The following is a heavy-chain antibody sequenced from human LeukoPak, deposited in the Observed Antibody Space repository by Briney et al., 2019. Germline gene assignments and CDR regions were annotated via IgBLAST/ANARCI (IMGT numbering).Heavy chain of an antibody. J-gene: IGHJ6*04. V-gene: IGHV3-7*01. CDR1: GFTFSTYR. CDR2: IKKDENEK. D-gene: IGHD3-10*02. Sequence: GGSLRLSCAASGFTFSTYRMSWVRQAPGKGLEWVADIKKDENEKYYVDSVKGRFTVSRDNAKNSLYLQMNSLRAEATAVYYCAELGITMIGGVWGKGTTVTISS. CDR3: AELGITMIGGV.